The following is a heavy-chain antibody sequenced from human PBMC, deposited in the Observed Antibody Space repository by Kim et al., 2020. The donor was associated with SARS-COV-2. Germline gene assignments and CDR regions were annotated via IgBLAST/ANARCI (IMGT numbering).Heavy chain of an antibody. V-gene: IGHV4-31*03. Sequence: SETLSLTCTVSGGSISSGGYYWSWILQHPGKGLEWIGSIYYSGSTYYDPSLKSRVTISVDTSKNEFSLKLRSVTAADTGVYYCARRNQDYGDDWFEPWGQGTRVTVSS. J-gene: IGHJ5*02. D-gene: IGHD4-17*01. CDR3: ARRNQDYGDDWFEP. CDR1: GGSISSGGYY. CDR2: IYYSGST.